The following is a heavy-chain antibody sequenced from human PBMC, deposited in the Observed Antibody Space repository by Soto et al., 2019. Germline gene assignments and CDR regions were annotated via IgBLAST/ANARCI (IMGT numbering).Heavy chain of an antibody. CDR1: GGSISSYY. CDR2: IYYSGTT. CDR3: ARDLRGNPDY. Sequence: PSETLSLTCTVSGGSISSYYWSWIRQPPGKGLEWIGYIYYSGTTSYNPSLNSRVTMSVDTSKNQFSLKVNSVTAADTAHYYCARDLRGNPDYWGQGTPLTVSS. V-gene: IGHV4-59*01. D-gene: IGHD1-1*01. J-gene: IGHJ4*02.